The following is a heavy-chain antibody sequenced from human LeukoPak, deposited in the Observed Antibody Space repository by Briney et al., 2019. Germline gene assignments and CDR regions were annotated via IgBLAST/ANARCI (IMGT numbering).Heavy chain of an antibody. V-gene: IGHV3-7*01. Sequence: PGGSLRLSCAASGFTFSSYWMSWVRQAPGKGLEWVANIKQDGSEKYYVDSVKGRFTISRDNAKNSLYLQMNSLRAEDTAVYYCAREWVYCSSTSCYFDYWGQGTLVTVSS. CDR1: GFTFSSYW. J-gene: IGHJ4*02. CDR3: AREWVYCSSTSCYFDY. CDR2: IKQDGSEK. D-gene: IGHD2-2*01.